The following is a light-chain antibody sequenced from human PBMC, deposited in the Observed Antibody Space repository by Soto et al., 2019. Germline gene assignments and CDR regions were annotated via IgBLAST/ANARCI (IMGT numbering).Light chain of an antibody. CDR2: GAS. Sequence: EIVLTQSPGTLSLSPGERATLSCRASQSVNSRYLAWYQQKPGQAPRLLIDGASRRATGIPDRFSGSGSGTDFTLTISRLEPEDVAVYYCQQYGSSPPITFGGGTKVEIK. J-gene: IGKJ4*01. V-gene: IGKV3-20*01. CDR1: QSVNSRY. CDR3: QQYGSSPPIT.